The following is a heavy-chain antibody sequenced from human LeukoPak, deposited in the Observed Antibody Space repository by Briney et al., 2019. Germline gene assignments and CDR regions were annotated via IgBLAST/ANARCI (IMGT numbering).Heavy chain of an antibody. J-gene: IGHJ5*02. Sequence: GSSVKVSCKASGGTFSSYAISWVRQAPGQGLEWMGGIIPIFGTANCAQKFQGRVTITADESTSTAYMELSSLRSEDTAVYYCARGITVVPGDWFDPWGQGTLVTVSS. V-gene: IGHV1-69*01. D-gene: IGHD4-23*01. CDR1: GGTFSSYA. CDR2: IIPIFGTA. CDR3: ARGITVVPGDWFDP.